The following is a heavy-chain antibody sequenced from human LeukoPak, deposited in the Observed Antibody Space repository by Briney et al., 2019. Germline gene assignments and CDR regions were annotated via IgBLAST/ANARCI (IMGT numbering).Heavy chain of an antibody. CDR2: IKSKTDGGTT. J-gene: IGHJ4*02. CDR1: GFTFSNAW. Sequence: GGSLRLSCAASGFTFSNAWLSWVRQAPGKGLEWVVRIKSKTDGGTTDYAAPVKGRFTISRDDSKNTLYLQMNSLKTEDTAIYFCTTVPYGDYNFDYWGQGTLVTVSS. CDR3: TTVPYGDYNFDY. V-gene: IGHV3-15*01. D-gene: IGHD4-17*01.